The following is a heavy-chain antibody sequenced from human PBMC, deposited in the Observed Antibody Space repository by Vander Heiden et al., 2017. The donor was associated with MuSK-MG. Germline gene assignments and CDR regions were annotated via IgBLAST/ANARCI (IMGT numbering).Heavy chain of an antibody. V-gene: IGHV3-7*01. CDR1: RFTFSSFW. CDR3: ARAPYYYYLYA. CDR2: IKQDGNEK. J-gene: IGHJ6*03. Sequence: EVRRVEPGGGVVGSGGSLGVSRNTSRFTFSSFWMAWVRQAPGKGLEWVANIKQDGNEKYYEASVKGRFTISRDNAQNSVSLQMDTLRPEDTAVYFCARAPYYYYLYAWGEGTTVKVSS.